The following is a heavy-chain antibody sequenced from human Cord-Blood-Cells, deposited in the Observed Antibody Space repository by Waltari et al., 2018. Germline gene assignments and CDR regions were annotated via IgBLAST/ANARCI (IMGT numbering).Heavy chain of an antibody. CDR2: INHSGST. V-gene: IGHV4-34*01. CDR3: ALVGATLHGDY. J-gene: IGHJ4*02. D-gene: IGHD1-26*01. CDR1: GGSFMGYY. Sequence: QVQLQQWGAGLLKPSETLSLTCAVYGGSFMGYYWSWIRQPPGKGLEWIGEINHSGSTNYNPSLKSRVTISVDTSKNQFSLKLSSVTAADTAVYYCALVGATLHGDYWGQGTLVTVSS.